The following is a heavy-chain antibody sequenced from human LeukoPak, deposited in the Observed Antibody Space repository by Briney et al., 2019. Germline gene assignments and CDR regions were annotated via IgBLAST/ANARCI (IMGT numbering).Heavy chain of an antibody. CDR2: ISGSGGST. CDR3: AITPGYSYGLYYFDY. J-gene: IGHJ4*02. D-gene: IGHD5-18*01. V-gene: IGHV3-23*01. CDR1: GFTFSSYA. Sequence: QSGGSLRLSCAASGFTFSSYAMSWVRQAPGKGLEWVSAISGSGGSTYYADSVKGRFTISRDNSKNTLYLQMNSLRAEDTAVYYCAITPGYSYGLYYFDYWGQGTLVTVSS.